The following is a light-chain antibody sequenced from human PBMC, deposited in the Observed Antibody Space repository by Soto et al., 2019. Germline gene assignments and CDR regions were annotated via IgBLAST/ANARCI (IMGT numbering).Light chain of an antibody. V-gene: IGLV2-8*01. CDR1: SSDVGDYNY. CDR3: SSYAGKGV. J-gene: IGLJ7*01. CDR2: EVN. Sequence: QSALTQPPSASGPPGQSVTISCTGTSSDVGDYNYVSWYQQHPGKAPKLMIYEVNKRPSGVPDRFSGSKSGNTASLTVSGLQAEDEADYYCSSYAGKGVFGGGTQLTVL.